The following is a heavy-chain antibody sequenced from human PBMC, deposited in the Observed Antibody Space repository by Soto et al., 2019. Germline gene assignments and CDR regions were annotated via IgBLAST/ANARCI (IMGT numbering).Heavy chain of an antibody. CDR2: IKQDGSEI. CDR3: VRSSGWTGDF. CDR1: GFTFSSRW. Sequence: EVQLVESGGGLVQPGGSLRLSCVASGFTFSSRWMNWVRHVPGKGLEWVANIKQDGSEIHYVDSVKGRFTISRDNAKNSLYLQMNSLRVEDTAVYHCVRSSGWTGDFWGQGIWVTVSS. V-gene: IGHV3-7*04. J-gene: IGHJ4*02. D-gene: IGHD3-10*01.